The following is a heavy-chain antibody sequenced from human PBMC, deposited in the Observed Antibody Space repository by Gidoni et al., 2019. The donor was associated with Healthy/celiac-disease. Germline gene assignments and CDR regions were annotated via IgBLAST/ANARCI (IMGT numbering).Heavy chain of an antibody. Sequence: QVQLVQSGAEVKKPGSSVKVSCKASGGPFSSYAISWGRQAPGQGPEWMGGIIPIFGTANYAQKVQGRVTITADESTSTAYMELSSLRSEDTAVYYCARESPVPIGDGYTNRAPCLVDYWDQGTLVTVSS. CDR2: IIPIFGTA. D-gene: IGHD5-12*01. J-gene: IGHJ4*02. CDR1: GGPFSSYA. V-gene: IGHV1-69*01. CDR3: ARESPVPIGDGYTNRAPCLVDY.